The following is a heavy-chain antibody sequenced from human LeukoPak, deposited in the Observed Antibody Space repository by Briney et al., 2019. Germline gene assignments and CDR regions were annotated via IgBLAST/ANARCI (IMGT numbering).Heavy chain of an antibody. CDR1: GFTFSSYA. CDR3: ARTSSWYPYDY. D-gene: IGHD6-19*01. J-gene: IGHJ4*02. V-gene: IGHV3-30-3*01. CDR2: ISYDGSNK. Sequence: PGGSLRLSCAASGFTFSSYAMPWVRQAPGKGLEWVAVISYDGSNKYYADSVKGRFTISRDNSKNTLYLQMNSLRAEDTAVYYCARTSSWYPYDYWGQGTLVTVSS.